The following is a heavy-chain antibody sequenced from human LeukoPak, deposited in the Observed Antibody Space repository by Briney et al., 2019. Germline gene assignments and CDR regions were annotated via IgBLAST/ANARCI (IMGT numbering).Heavy chain of an antibody. V-gene: IGHV4-4*07. Sequence: SETLSLTCTVSGGSISSYYWSWIRQPAGKGLEWIGRIYSSGSTNYDPSLRSRVTMSVDTSKNQFSLKLSSVTAADTAVYYCPRDPNDFGDYGAFDIWGQGTLVTVSS. D-gene: IGHD4-17*01. CDR2: IYSSGST. J-gene: IGHJ3*02. CDR3: PRDPNDFGDYGAFDI. CDR1: GGSISSYY.